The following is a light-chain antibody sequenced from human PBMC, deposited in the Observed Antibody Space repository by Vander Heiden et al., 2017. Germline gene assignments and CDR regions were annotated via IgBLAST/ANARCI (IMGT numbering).Light chain of an antibody. CDR3: CSYAGSYTFRGYV. V-gene: IGLV2-11*01. Sequence: QSALAQPRSGAGSPSKSGTNTCIGTSSDVGGYNYVSWYQQHPGKATKLVIYDVRKRPSGVPDRFSGYKSGNTASLTISGLQAEDETDYYCCSYAGSYTFRGYVFGTGTKVTVL. CDR1: SSDVGGYNY. CDR2: DVR. J-gene: IGLJ1*01.